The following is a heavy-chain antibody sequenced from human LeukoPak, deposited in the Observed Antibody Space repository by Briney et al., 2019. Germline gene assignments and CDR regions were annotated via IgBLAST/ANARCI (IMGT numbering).Heavy chain of an antibody. J-gene: IGHJ3*02. D-gene: IGHD1-20*01. V-gene: IGHV1-8*01. CDR2: MNPNSGNT. Sequence: ASVKVSCKASGYTFASYDINWVRQATGQGLEWMGWMNPNSGNTGYAQKFQGRVTMTRNTSISTAYMELSSLRSEDTAVYYCARGRYNWNDDDAFDIWGQGTMVTVSS. CDR1: GYTFASYD. CDR3: ARGRYNWNDDDAFDI.